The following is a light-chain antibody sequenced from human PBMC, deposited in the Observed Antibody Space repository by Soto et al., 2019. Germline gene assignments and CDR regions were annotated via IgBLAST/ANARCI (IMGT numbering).Light chain of an antibody. J-gene: IGKJ2*01. CDR1: QSVSSN. CDR2: GAS. CDR3: HQYDDGPYT. Sequence: EILMTQSPATLSVSPGERATLSCSASQSVSSNVAWYQQIPGQTPRLLIYGASTRATGVPGRFSGSASGTEFTRTISGLQSEDFAVYYCHQYDDGPYTFGQGTKVEI. V-gene: IGKV3-15*01.